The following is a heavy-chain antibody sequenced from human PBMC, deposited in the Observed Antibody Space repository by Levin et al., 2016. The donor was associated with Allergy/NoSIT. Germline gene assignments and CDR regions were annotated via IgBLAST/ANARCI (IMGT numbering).Heavy chain of an antibody. CDR3: ARGLSPIADSAISDAFDL. D-gene: IGHD3-3*01. CDR1: ELTFNDYY. J-gene: IGHJ3*01. Sequence: ASVKVSCKASELTFNDYYIHWLRLAPGQGLEWMAWINPNSGGTNSARMFLGRVTLTSDRSVRTVYFDLSSLRSDDTAIYYCARGLSPIADSAISDAFDLWGQGTLVTVSS. V-gene: IGHV1-2*02. CDR2: INPNSGGT.